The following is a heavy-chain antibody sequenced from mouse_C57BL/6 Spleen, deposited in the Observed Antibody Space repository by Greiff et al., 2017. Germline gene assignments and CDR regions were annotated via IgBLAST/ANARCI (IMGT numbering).Heavy chain of an antibody. CDR3: AKNGYGNYVAMDY. D-gene: IGHD2-1*01. CDR2: IWRGGST. CDR1: GFSLTSYG. V-gene: IGHV2-5*01. Sequence: VQLQESGPGLVQPSQSLSITCTVSGFSLTSYGVHWVRQSPGKGLEWLGVIWRGGSTDYNAAFMSRLSITKDNSKSQVFFKMNSLQADDTAIYYCAKNGYGNYVAMDYWGQGTSVTVSS. J-gene: IGHJ4*01.